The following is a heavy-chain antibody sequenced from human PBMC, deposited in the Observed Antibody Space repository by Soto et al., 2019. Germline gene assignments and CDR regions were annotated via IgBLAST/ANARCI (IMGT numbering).Heavy chain of an antibody. J-gene: IGHJ4*02. CDR1: GFTFSGSA. CDR3: TSWGRVVKKDY. CDR2: IRSKANSYAT. V-gene: IGHV3-73*01. Sequence: EVQLVESGGGLVQPGGSLKLSCAASGFTFSGSAMHWVRQASGKGLEWVGRIRSKANSYATAYAASVKGRFTISRDDSKNTAYLKMNSLKTEDTAVYSCTSWGRVVKKDYGGQGTLVTVPS. D-gene: IGHD2-15*01.